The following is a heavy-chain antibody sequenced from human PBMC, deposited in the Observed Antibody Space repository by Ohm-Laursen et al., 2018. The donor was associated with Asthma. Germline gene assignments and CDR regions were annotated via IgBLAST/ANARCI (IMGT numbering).Heavy chain of an antibody. J-gene: IGHJ3*02. CDR3: ARQSGQDFPDTSAFDI. CDR1: GFVFSQCG. V-gene: IGHV3-30*03. CDR2: VSSDGHDK. D-gene: IGHD3-22*01. Sequence: SLRLSCAAAGFVFSQCGMHWVRQGPGKGLEWVAFVSSDGHDKFYEDSVKGRFTISRDNSRNRLYLQINRLTVEDSALYFCARQSGQDFPDTSAFDIWGQGTKVAVSS.